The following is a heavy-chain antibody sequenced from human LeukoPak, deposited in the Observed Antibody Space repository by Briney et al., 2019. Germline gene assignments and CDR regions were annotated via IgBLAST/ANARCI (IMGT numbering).Heavy chain of an antibody. J-gene: IGHJ5*02. V-gene: IGHV6-1*01. D-gene: IGHD2-2*01. Sequence: SQTLSLTYAIPGDSVSSNSVTWNWIRQSPSRGLEWLGRTYYRSTWYNDYAVSVRGRITVNPDTSKNQFSLHLNSVTPEDTAVYYCARRLTQYDCFDPWGQGILVTVSS. CDR3: ARRLTQYDCFDP. CDR2: TYYRSTWYN. CDR1: GDSVSSNSVT.